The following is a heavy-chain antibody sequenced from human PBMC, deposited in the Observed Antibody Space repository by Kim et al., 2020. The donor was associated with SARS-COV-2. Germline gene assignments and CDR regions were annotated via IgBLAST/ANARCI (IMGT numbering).Heavy chain of an antibody. V-gene: IGHV4-59*01. CDR1: GGSISSYY. CDR3: AKLYCSSTSCYEAY. D-gene: IGHD2-2*01. J-gene: IGHJ4*02. CDR2: IYYSGST. Sequence: SETLSLTCTVSGGSISSYYWSWIRQPPGKGLEWIGYIYYSGSTNYNPSLKSRVTISVDTSKNQFSLKLSSVTAADTAVYYCAKLYCSSTSCYEAYWGQGT.